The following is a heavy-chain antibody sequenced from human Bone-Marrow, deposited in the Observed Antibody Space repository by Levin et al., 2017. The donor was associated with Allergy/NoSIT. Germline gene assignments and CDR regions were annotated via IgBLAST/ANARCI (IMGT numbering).Heavy chain of an antibody. Sequence: PGGSLRLSCAASGFTFSSYWMHWVRQAPGKGLVWVSRINTDGSSTNYADSVEGRFTISRDNAKNTLFLQMNSLRAEDTAVYYCARGWNRNSDYWGQGTLVTVSS. J-gene: IGHJ4*02. D-gene: IGHD1-1*01. V-gene: IGHV3-74*01. CDR1: GFTFSSYW. CDR2: INTDGSST. CDR3: ARGWNRNSDY.